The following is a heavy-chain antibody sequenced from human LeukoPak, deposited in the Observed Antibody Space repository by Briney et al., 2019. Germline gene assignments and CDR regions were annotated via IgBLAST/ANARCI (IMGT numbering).Heavy chain of an antibody. CDR2: MNPNSGNT. Sequence: ASVKVSCKASGYTFTSYGISWVRQATGQGLEWVGWMNPNSGNTGYAQKFQGRVTITRNTSISSAYMELSSLRSEDTAVYYCARGPVLRFLEWSSNWFDPWGQGTLVTVSS. CDR1: GYTFTSYG. D-gene: IGHD3-3*01. J-gene: IGHJ5*02. V-gene: IGHV1-8*03. CDR3: ARGPVLRFLEWSSNWFDP.